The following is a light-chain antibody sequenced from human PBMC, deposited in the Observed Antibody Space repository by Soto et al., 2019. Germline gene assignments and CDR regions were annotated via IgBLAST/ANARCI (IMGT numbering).Light chain of an antibody. J-gene: IGKJ3*01. Sequence: EIVLTQSPATLSLSPGERATLSCRARQSVSSYLAWYQQKPGQAPRLLIYDASNRATGIPARFSGSGSGTDFTLTISSLEPEDFAVYYCQQRSNCPSTFGPGTKVDIK. CDR3: QQRSNCPST. CDR1: QSVSSY. V-gene: IGKV3-11*01. CDR2: DAS.